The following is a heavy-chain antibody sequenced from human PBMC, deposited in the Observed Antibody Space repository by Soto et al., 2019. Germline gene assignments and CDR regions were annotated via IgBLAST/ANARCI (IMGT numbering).Heavy chain of an antibody. CDR3: ASGGSFTWFDP. CDR1: GGSISSGGYS. V-gene: IGHV4-30-2*01. CDR2: IYHDGRT. Sequence: SETLSLTCTVSGGSISSGGYSWSWIRQPPGKGLEWIGYIYHDGRTSYNPSLEGRVTISLDRSKNQLSLKLTSVTAADTAVYHCASGGSFTWFDPWGQGXLVTVYS. D-gene: IGHD3-16*01. J-gene: IGHJ5*02.